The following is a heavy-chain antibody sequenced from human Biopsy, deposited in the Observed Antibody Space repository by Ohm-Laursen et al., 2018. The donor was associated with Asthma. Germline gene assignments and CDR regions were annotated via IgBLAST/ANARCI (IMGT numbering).Heavy chain of an antibody. V-gene: IGHV1-24*01. CDR3: ASDFPKDYVRYNFQF. D-gene: IGHD4-17*01. CDR2: HDHEEGGT. CDR1: GYSLTDLS. J-gene: IGHJ4*02. Sequence: ASVKVSCKISGYSLTDLSMHWVRQAPGQGLEWMGGHDHEEGGTVNTRRFQGRVTMTEDTSTDTAYMELSSPSSDDTAVYYCASDFPKDYVRYNFQFWGQGTLVTVSS.